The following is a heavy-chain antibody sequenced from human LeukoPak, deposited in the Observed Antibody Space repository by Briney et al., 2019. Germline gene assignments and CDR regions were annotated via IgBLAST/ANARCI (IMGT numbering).Heavy chain of an antibody. Sequence: SETLSLTCGVSGGSIDITNYWSWVRQAPGKGLEWIGEISHDGTINYNPSLRSRVAMSLDRANNQFSLSLTSVTAADTAVYYCTRENRPFCPFAFWGQGVLSPRPQ. J-gene: IGHJ4*02. CDR2: ISHDGTI. V-gene: IGHV4-4*02. D-gene: IGHD2/OR15-2a*01. CDR1: GGSIDITNY. CDR3: TRENRPFCPFAF.